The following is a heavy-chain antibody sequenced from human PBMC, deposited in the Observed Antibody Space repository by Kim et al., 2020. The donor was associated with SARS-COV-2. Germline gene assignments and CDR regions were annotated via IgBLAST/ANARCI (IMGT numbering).Heavy chain of an antibody. Sequence: SETLSLTCTVSGGSISSYYWSWIRQPPGKGLEWIGYIYYSGSTNYNPSLKSRVTISVDTSKNQFSLKLSSVTAADTAVYYCARGLRTYIAVVAYGIDVWGQVTTVTVSS. D-gene: IGHD6-19*01. CDR1: GGSISSYY. J-gene: IGHJ6*02. V-gene: IGHV4-59*01. CDR3: ARGLRTYIAVVAYGIDV. CDR2: IYYSGST.